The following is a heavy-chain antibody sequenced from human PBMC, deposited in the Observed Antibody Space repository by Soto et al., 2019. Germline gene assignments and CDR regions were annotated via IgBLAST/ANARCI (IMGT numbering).Heavy chain of an antibody. V-gene: IGHV4-59*01. Sequence: QVQLQESGPGLVKPSETLSLTCTVSGGSISSYYWSWIRQPPGKRLEWIGYIYYSGSTNYNPSLKSRVTISVDTSKNQFSLKLTSVTAADTAMYYCAREIARPPGARGWFDPWGQGTLVTVSS. CDR2: IYYSGST. D-gene: IGHD6-6*01. CDR3: AREIARPPGARGWFDP. CDR1: GGSISSYY. J-gene: IGHJ5*02.